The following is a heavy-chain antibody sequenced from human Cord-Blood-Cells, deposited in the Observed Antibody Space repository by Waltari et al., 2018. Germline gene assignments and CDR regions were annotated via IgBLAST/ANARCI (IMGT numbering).Heavy chain of an antibody. J-gene: IGHJ5*02. Sequence: QVQLVQSGAEVKKPGSSVKVSCQASGGTFSSYAISWVRQAPGQGLEWMGGIIPIFGTANYAQKFQGRVTITADESTSTAYMELSSLRSEDTAVYYCARIILTGYYNWFDPWGQGTLVTVSS. D-gene: IGHD3-9*01. CDR2: IIPIFGTA. V-gene: IGHV1-69*12. CDR3: ARIILTGYYNWFDP. CDR1: GGTFSSYA.